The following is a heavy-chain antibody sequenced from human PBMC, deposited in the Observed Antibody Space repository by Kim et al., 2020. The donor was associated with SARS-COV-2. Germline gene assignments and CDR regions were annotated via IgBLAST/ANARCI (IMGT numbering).Heavy chain of an antibody. Sequence: GGSLRLSCAASGFTFSGSAMHWVRQASGKGLEWVGRIRSKANSYATAYAASVKGRFTISRDDSKNTAYLQMNSLKTEDTAVYYCTSHNLREMATTNLFDYWGQGTLVTVSS. J-gene: IGHJ4*02. CDR1: GFTFSGSA. D-gene: IGHD1-1*01. V-gene: IGHV3-73*01. CDR2: IRSKANSYAT. CDR3: TSHNLREMATTNLFDY.